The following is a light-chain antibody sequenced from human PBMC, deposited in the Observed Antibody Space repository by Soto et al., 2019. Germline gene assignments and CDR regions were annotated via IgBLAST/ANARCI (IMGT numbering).Light chain of an antibody. J-gene: IGKJ3*01. CDR1: QSITSY. CDR2: AAS. Sequence: DIQMTQSPSSLSASVGDRVTITCRASQSITSYLNWYQQKPGTAPKLLIYAASSLQSGVPSRFSGSGSGTDFTLTISSLQPEDFATYYCQQSYSNPFTFGPGTKVDI. CDR3: QQSYSNPFT. V-gene: IGKV1-39*01.